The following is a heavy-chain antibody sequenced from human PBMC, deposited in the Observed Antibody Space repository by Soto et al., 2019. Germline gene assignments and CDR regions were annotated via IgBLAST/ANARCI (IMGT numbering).Heavy chain of an antibody. V-gene: IGHV4-59*04. CDR2: IYYTGTT. D-gene: IGHD3-22*01. Sequence: PSETLSLTCTVSGGSMRNYFWAWIRQSPGKGLEWIANIYYTGTTFYNPSLRSRVSMTIDASKNRFSLNLSSVTASDTALYYCARHEYVSSSYDLLDVWGRGTMVTVSS. CDR1: GGSMRNYF. CDR3: ARHEYVSSSYDLLDV. J-gene: IGHJ3*01.